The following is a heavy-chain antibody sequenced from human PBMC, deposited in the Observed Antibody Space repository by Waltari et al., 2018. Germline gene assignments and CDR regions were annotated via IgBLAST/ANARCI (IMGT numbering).Heavy chain of an antibody. V-gene: IGHV3-7*01. J-gene: IGHJ4*02. Sequence: EVQLVESGGGLVQPGGSLRLSCVASGVTLSNYWMHWVRQAPGKGLEWVAHIKPDGSQTDYVDSVKGRFAISRDNARNSLYLQMNSLRADDTAIYYCARDPARRADYWGQGTLVTVSS. CDR1: GVTLSNYW. CDR2: IKPDGSQT. CDR3: ARDPARRADY.